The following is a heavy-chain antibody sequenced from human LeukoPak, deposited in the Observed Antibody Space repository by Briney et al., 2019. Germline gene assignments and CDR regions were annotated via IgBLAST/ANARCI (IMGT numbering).Heavy chain of an antibody. CDR2: INPNSGGT. D-gene: IGHD1-1*01. CDR1: GYTFSGYY. J-gene: IGHJ4*02. V-gene: IGHV1-2*02. CDR3: TRAVLFGTDFDH. Sequence: ASVKVSCKASGYTFSGYYMHWVRQAAGQGLEWMGWINPNSGGTNYAQKFQGRVTMTRETSIRTAYMELSRLRADDTPVYDCTRAVLFGTDFDHWGQGTLVTVSS.